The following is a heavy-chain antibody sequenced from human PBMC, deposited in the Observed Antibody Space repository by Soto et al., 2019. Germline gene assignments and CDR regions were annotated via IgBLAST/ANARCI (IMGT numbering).Heavy chain of an antibody. CDR3: ARDARFQVVVAATGWFDP. J-gene: IGHJ5*02. Sequence: ASVKVSCKASGYTFTSYYMHWVRQAPGQGLEWMGIINPSGGSTSYAQKFQGRVTMTRDTSTSTVYMELSSLRSEDTAVYYRARDARFQVVVAATGWFDPWGQGTLVTVSS. D-gene: IGHD2-15*01. V-gene: IGHV1-46*01. CDR2: INPSGGST. CDR1: GYTFTSYY.